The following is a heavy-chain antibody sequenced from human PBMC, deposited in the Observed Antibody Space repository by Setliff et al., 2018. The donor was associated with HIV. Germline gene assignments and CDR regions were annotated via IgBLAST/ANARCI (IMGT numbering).Heavy chain of an antibody. CDR2: INHSGST. CDR1: GGSISSNNW. CDR3: ARGLEAYSGYGIDY. J-gene: IGHJ4*02. Sequence: SETLSLTCAVSGGSISSNNWWSWVRQPPGKGLEWIGEINHSGSTNYNPSLKSRVTISVDTSKNQFSLKLSSVTAADTAVYYCARGLEAYSGYGIDYWGQGTLVTVSS. V-gene: IGHV4-4*02. D-gene: IGHD5-12*01.